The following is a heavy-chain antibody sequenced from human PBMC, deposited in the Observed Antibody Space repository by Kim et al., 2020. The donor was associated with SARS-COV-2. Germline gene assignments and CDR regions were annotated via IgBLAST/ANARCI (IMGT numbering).Heavy chain of an antibody. V-gene: IGHV4-61*01. CDR1: GGSVSSGSYY. J-gene: IGHJ4*02. CDR2: IYYSGST. Sequence: SETLSLTCTVSGGSVSSGSYYWSWIRQPPGKGLEWIGYIYYSGSTNYNPSLKSRVTISVDTSKNQFSLKLSSVTAADAAVYYCARLLDYWGPGTLVTVSS. CDR3: ARLLDY.